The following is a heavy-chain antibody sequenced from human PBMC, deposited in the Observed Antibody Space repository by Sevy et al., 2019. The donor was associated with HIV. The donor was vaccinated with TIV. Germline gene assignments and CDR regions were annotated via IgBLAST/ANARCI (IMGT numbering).Heavy chain of an antibody. CDR1: RGSISSYY. Sequence: SETLSLTCTVSRGSISSYYWSWIRQPPGKGLEWIGYICYSGSTNYNPSLKSRVTISVDTSKNQFSLKLSSVTAADTAVYYCARDMLGYCSSTSCYAEGYFDYWGQGTLVTVSS. D-gene: IGHD2-2*01. CDR2: ICYSGST. V-gene: IGHV4-59*01. J-gene: IGHJ4*02. CDR3: ARDMLGYCSSTSCYAEGYFDY.